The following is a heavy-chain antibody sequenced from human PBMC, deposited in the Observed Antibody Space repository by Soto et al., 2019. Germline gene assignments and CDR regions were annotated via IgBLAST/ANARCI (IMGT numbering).Heavy chain of an antibody. CDR2: IFYTGIT. J-gene: IGHJ4*02. V-gene: IGHV4-59*01. CDR1: GDSISSSY. CDR3: AKGAGRDGYNTA. Sequence: QVQLQQSGPGLMKPSETLSLTCTVSGDSISSSYWSWFRQPPGKGLEYIGYIFYTGITNYNPSLKSRVTNYMDTSKNQFSLNLNSVTAADTAVYYCAKGAGRDGYNTARGQGTLVTVSA. D-gene: IGHD5-12*01.